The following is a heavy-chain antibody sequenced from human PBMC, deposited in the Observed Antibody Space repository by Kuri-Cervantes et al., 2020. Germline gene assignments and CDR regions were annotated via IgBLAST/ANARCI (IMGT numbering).Heavy chain of an antibody. V-gene: IGHV3-23*03. CDR3: TTAPVESGWTYSFDY. J-gene: IGHJ4*02. D-gene: IGHD2-21*01. CDR2: LYIDDTT. Sequence: GESLKISCAASGFTFSSYAMSWVRQAPGKGLECVSVLYIDDTTYYADSVKGRFTISRDNSKNTLYLQMNSLRAEDTATYFCTTAPVESGWTYSFDYWGQGTLVTVSS. CDR1: GFTFSSYA.